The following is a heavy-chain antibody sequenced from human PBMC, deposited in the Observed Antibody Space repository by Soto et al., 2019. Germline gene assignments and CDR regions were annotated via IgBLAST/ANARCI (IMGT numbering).Heavy chain of an antibody. CDR2: IYYTGST. J-gene: IGHJ6*02. CDR3: ARSVARLGYYYYAMDV. V-gene: IGHV4-61*01. CDR1: GDSVSSGSYY. Sequence: SETLSLTCSVSGDSVSSGSYYWTWIRQPPGKGLEWIGYIYYTGSTNYNPSLKSRVTISLDTSKNQFSLNLRSVTAADTAVYYCARSVARLGYYYYAMDVWGQGTTVTVSS. D-gene: IGHD6-19*01.